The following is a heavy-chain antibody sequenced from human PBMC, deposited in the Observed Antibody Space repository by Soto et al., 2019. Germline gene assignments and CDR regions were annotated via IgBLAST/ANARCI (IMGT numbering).Heavy chain of an antibody. Sequence: GGSLRFSCAASGFTVSSNYMSWVRQAPGKGLEWVSVIYSGGSTYYADSVKGRFTISRDNSKNTLYLQMNSLRAEDTAVYYCARSYDSSGYYYGPFDYWGQGTLVTVSS. CDR3: ARSYDSSGYYYGPFDY. CDR1: GFTVSSNY. CDR2: IYSGGST. D-gene: IGHD3-22*01. V-gene: IGHV3-53*01. J-gene: IGHJ4*02.